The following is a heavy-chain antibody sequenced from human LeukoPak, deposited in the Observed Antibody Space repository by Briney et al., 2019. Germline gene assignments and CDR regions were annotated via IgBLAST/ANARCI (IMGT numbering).Heavy chain of an antibody. CDR3: GRAVAGTRAFDY. Sequence: SQTLSLTCTVSGASLSTGSYYWSYIRQPAGKGLEWIGCVYTSGSANYNPSLKSRVTISVDKSKNQFSLKLSSVTAADTAVYYCGRAVAGTRAFDYWGQGTLVTVSS. D-gene: IGHD6-19*01. J-gene: IGHJ4*02. V-gene: IGHV4-61*02. CDR2: VYTSGSA. CDR1: GASLSTGSYY.